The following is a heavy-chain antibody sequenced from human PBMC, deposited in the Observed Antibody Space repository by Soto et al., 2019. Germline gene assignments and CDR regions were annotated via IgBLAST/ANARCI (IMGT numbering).Heavy chain of an antibody. Sequence: GGSLRLSCAASVFTFSNYGMSWVRQAPGKGLEWVSAISGSGSSTYYADSFYGRCTISRDNSDNTLYLQMNSVRAEDTAVYYCAKESEMSVGYGMDVWGQGTTVTVSS. J-gene: IGHJ6*02. D-gene: IGHD3-10*01. CDR3: AKESEMSVGYGMDV. V-gene: IGHV3-23*01. CDR2: ISGSGSST. CDR1: VFTFSNYG.